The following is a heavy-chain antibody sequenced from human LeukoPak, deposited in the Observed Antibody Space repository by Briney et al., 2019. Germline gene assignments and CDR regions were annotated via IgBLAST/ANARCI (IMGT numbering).Heavy chain of an antibody. Sequence: PGRSLRLSCAASGFTFDDYAMHWVRQAPGKGLEWVSGISWNSGSIGYADSVKGRFTISRDNAKNSLYLQMNSLRAEDTAVYYCARAGIAAAGSPLDYWGQGTLVTVSS. CDR1: GFTFDDYA. V-gene: IGHV3-9*01. CDR3: ARAGIAAAGSPLDY. D-gene: IGHD6-13*01. J-gene: IGHJ4*02. CDR2: ISWNSGSI.